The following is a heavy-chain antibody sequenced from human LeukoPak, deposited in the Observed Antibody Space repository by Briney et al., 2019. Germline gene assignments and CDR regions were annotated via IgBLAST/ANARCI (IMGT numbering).Heavy chain of an antibody. D-gene: IGHD3-10*01. CDR3: AKGDNYKPLYFDN. Sequence: PGGSLRLSCAASGFRFSDYGMHWVRQAPGKGLEWVAVIWYDRGKKFYADSVEGRFIISSDNSKNTLFLQMNSLRDEDTAVHYCAKGDNYKPLYFDNWGQGSLVIVSA. J-gene: IGHJ4*02. V-gene: IGHV3-33*06. CDR2: IWYDRGKK. CDR1: GFRFSDYG.